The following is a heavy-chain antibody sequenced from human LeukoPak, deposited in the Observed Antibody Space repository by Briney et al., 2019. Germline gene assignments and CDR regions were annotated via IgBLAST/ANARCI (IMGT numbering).Heavy chain of an antibody. J-gene: IGHJ4*02. CDR2: IYSGENT. D-gene: IGHD4-17*01. Sequence: GGSLRLSCAGSGFSVSSHYMSWVRQAPGKGLEWVAVIYSGENTEYADSVKGRFTISRDNSKNTLYLQLNSLRDEDTAVYYCARVSPNTVTTLQYFDYWGQGTLVTVSS. V-gene: IGHV3-66*01. CDR3: ARVSPNTVTTLQYFDY. CDR1: GFSVSSHY.